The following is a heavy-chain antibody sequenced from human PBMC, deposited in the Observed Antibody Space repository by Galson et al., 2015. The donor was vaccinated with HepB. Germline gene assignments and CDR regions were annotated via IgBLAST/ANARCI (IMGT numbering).Heavy chain of an antibody. Sequence: SVKVSCKASGGTFSSYAISWVRQAPGQGLEWMGRIIPILGIANYAQKFQGRVTITADKSTSTAYMELSSLRSEDTAVYYCARDSGGRVDIFDYWGQGTLVTVSS. CDR3: ARDSGGRVDIFDY. CDR2: IIPILGIA. J-gene: IGHJ4*02. CDR1: GGTFSSYA. V-gene: IGHV1-69*04. D-gene: IGHD5-12*01.